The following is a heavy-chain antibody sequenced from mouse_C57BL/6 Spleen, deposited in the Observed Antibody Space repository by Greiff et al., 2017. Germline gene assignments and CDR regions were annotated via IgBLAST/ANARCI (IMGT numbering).Heavy chain of an antibody. CDR1: GYTFTSYW. Sequence: QVQLQQPGAELVRPGSSVKLSCKASGYTFTSYWMDWVKQRPGQGLEWIGNIYPSDSETHYNQKFKDKATLTVDKSSRTAYMQLSSLTSEDSAVYYCAYGSGYFDVWGTGTTVTVSS. V-gene: IGHV1-61*01. CDR3: AYGSGYFDV. J-gene: IGHJ1*03. CDR2: IYPSDSET. D-gene: IGHD1-1*01.